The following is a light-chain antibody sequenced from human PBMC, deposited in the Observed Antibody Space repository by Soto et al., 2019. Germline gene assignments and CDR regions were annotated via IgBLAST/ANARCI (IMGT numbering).Light chain of an antibody. CDR2: AAT. V-gene: IGKV3-15*01. Sequence: EIVMTQSPATLSVSPGEGDTLSCTASESINNNLAWYQQNPGQAPRLLIYAATTRATGFPARFSGSGSGTEFTLTIRSLQSEDFAVYYCQQHHKWPLPFGGGTKVDIK. J-gene: IGKJ4*01. CDR3: QQHHKWPLP. CDR1: ESINNN.